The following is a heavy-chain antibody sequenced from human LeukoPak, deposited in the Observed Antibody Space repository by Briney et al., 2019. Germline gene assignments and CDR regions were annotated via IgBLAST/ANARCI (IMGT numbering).Heavy chain of an antibody. CDR1: GFTFSSYA. J-gene: IGHJ4*02. D-gene: IGHD3-10*01. Sequence: GGSLRLSCAASGFTFSSYAMHWVRQAPGKGLEYVSAISSNGGSTYYANSVKGRFTISRDNSKNTLYLQMNSLRAEDTAVYYCAKVLKLLWFGELNSYYFDYWGQGTLVTVSS. CDR3: AKVLKLLWFGELNSYYFDY. CDR2: ISSNGGST. V-gene: IGHV3-64*01.